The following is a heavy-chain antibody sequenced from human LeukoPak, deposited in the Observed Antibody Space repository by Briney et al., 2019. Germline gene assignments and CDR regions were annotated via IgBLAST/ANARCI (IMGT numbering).Heavy chain of an antibody. V-gene: IGHV3-30*01. J-gene: IGHJ4*02. CDR2: ISYDGSNK. Sequence: PGRSLRLSCAASGFTFSSYAMHWVRQAPGKGLEWVAVISYDGSNKYYADSVKGRFTISRDNSKNTLYLQMNSLRAEDTAVHYCARDRPHYYDSSGYAWGSDYWGQGTLVTVSS. CDR3: ARDRPHYYDSSGYAWGSDY. CDR1: GFTFSSYA. D-gene: IGHD3-22*01.